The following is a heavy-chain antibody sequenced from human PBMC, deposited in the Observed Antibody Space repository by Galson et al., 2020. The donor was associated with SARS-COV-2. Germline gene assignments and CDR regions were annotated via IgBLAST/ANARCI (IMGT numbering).Heavy chain of an antibody. CDR3: ARGKGSYYYMDV. J-gene: IGHJ6*03. D-gene: IGHD2-15*01. V-gene: IGHV3-30*04. Sequence: GGSLRLSCAASGFTFSSYAMHWVRQAPGKGLEWVAVISYDGSNKYYADSVKGRFTISRDNSKNTLYLQMNSLRAEDTAAYYCARGKGSYYYMDVWGKGTTVTVSS. CDR1: GFTFSSYA. CDR2: ISYDGSNK.